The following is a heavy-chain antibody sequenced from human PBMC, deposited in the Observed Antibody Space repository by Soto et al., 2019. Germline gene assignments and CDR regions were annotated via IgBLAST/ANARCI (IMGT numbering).Heavy chain of an antibody. J-gene: IGHJ4*02. Sequence: QVQLVQSGAEVKKPGASVKVSCKASGYTFTSYGISWVRQAPGQGLEWMGWISAYNGNTNYAQKLQGRVTMTTDTSTSTAYMELRSLRSDDTAVYYCARVGSGTTVTSDLYYFDYWGQGTLVTVSS. V-gene: IGHV1-18*01. CDR1: GYTFTSYG. CDR2: ISAYNGNT. CDR3: ARVGSGTTVTSDLYYFDY. D-gene: IGHD4-17*01.